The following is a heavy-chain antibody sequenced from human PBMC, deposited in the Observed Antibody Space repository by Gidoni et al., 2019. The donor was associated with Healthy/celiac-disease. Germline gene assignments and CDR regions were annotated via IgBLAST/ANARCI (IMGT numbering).Heavy chain of an antibody. V-gene: IGHV3-74*01. J-gene: IGHJ4*02. D-gene: IGHD3-10*01. Sequence: EVQLVESGGGLVQPGWSLSLSCAASGVTFSRYWMNWVRQAPGKGLVWVSRINSDGSSTSYADSVKGRFTISRDNAKNTLYLQMNSLRAEDTAVYYCARGFDGSGSYYFDYWGQGTLVTVSS. CDR3: ARGFDGSGSYYFDY. CDR2: INSDGSST. CDR1: GVTFSRYW.